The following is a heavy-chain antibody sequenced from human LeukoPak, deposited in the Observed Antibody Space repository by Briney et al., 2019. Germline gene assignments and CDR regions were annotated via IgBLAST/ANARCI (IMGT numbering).Heavy chain of an antibody. V-gene: IGHV4-39*07. J-gene: IGHJ4*02. Sequence: PSETLSLTCTVSGGSISSSSYYWSWIRQPPGKGLEWIGEINHSGSTNYNPSLKSRVTISVDTSKNQFSLKLSSVTAADTAVYYCARRTRIPYGSGSYYFVYYFDYWGQGTLVTVSS. CDR3: ARRTRIPYGSGSYYFVYYFDY. CDR1: GGSISSSSYY. CDR2: INHSGST. D-gene: IGHD3-10*01.